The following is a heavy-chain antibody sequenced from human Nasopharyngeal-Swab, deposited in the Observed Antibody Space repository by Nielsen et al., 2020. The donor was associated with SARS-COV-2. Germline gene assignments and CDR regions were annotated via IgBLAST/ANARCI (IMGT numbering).Heavy chain of an antibody. J-gene: IGHJ4*02. V-gene: IGHV3-30*18. CDR1: GFTFSSYG. CDR3: AKVADIVVVVAAPNFDY. D-gene: IGHD2-15*01. CDR2: ISYDGSNK. Sequence: GGSLRLSCAASGFTFSSYGMHWVRQAPGKGLEWVAVISYDGSNKYYADSVKGRFTISRDNSKNTLYLQMDSLRAEDTAVYYCAKVADIVVVVAAPNFDYWGQGTLVTVSS.